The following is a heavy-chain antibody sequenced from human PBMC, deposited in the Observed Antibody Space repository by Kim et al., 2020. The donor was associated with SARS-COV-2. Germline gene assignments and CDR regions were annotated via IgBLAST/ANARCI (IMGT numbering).Heavy chain of an antibody. Sequence: ASVKVSCKASGYIFNSYGISWVRQAPGQGLEWMGWISADKCNTNYAQKLQGRVTMTTDTSTSTAYMELRSLRSDDTAVYYCARDLRPQLVDYWGQGTLVTVSS. CDR2: ISADKCNT. CDR1: GYIFNSYG. CDR3: ARDLRPQLVDY. D-gene: IGHD6-6*01. J-gene: IGHJ4*02. V-gene: IGHV1-18*01.